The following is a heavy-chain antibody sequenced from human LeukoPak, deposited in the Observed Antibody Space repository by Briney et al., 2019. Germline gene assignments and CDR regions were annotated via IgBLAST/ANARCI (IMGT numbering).Heavy chain of an antibody. CDR1: GFTFSSYG. Sequence: PGGSLRLSCAASGFTFSSYGMHWVRQAPGKGLEWVAVISYDGSNNYYADSVKGRFTISRDNSNNTLYLQMNSLRAEDTAVYYCAKDAAEYYYDSSGYLNWFDRWGQGTLVTVSS. CDR2: ISYDGSNN. V-gene: IGHV3-30*18. CDR3: AKDAAEYYYDSSGYLNWFDR. J-gene: IGHJ5*02. D-gene: IGHD3-22*01.